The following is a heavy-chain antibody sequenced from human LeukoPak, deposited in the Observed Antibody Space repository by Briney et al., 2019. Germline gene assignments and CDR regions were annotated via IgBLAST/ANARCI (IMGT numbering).Heavy chain of an antibody. D-gene: IGHD4-17*01. V-gene: IGHV3-9*01. Sequence: GGSLGLSCAASGFTFDDYAMHWVRQAPGKGLEWVSGISWNSGSIGYADSVKGRFTISRDNAKNSLYLQMNSLRPEDTALYYCAKAGLKGTTTNFDYWGQGTLVTVSS. CDR3: AKAGLKGTTTNFDY. CDR2: ISWNSGSI. CDR1: GFTFDDYA. J-gene: IGHJ4*02.